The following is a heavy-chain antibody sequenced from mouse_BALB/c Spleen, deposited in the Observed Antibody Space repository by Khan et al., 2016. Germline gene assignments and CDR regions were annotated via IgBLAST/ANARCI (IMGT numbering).Heavy chain of an antibody. CDR3: SSSYGYNSAWFAY. CDR2: IDPANGNT. D-gene: IGHD2-2*01. Sequence: VQLQQSGAELVKPGASVKLSCTASGFNIKDTYMHWVKQRPEQGLEWIGRIDPANGNTKYDPKFQGKATITADTSSNTAYLQLSSLTSDDTAVYYCSSSYGYNSAWFAYWGQGTVVTVSA. CDR1: GFNIKDTY. V-gene: IGHV14-3*02. J-gene: IGHJ3*01.